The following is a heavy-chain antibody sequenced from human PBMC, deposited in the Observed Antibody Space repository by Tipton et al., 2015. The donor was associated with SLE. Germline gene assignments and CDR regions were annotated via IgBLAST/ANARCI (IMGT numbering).Heavy chain of an antibody. CDR1: GGSISSSNYY. D-gene: IGHD3-3*01. J-gene: IGHJ4*02. CDR2: ISSTGST. CDR3: ATSTYDFWRGYYFDN. V-gene: IGHV4-39*07. Sequence: TLSLTCTVSGGSISSSNYYWGWIRQPPGKGLEWIGSISSTGSTNYNPPLTSRVTISLDTSKNQFSLDLSSVTAADTAVYYCATSTYDFWRGYYFDNWGQGTLVTVSS.